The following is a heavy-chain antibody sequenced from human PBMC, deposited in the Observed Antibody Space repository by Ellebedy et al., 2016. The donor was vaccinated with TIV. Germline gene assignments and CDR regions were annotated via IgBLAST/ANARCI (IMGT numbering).Heavy chain of an antibody. CDR3: ARIYRRLGELSPLDS. Sequence: SGPTLVKPTQTLTLTCTFSGFSLSTTGMCVSWIRQPPGKALEWLARIDWDDDKFYSTSLKTRLTISKDTSKNQVVLTMTNMDPVDTATYYCARIYRRLGELSPLDSWGQGTLVTVSS. D-gene: IGHD3-16*02. V-gene: IGHV2-70*17. CDR1: GFSLSTTGMC. J-gene: IGHJ4*02. CDR2: IDWDDDK.